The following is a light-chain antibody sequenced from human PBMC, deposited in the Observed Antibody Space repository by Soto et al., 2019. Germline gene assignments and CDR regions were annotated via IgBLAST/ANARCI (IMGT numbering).Light chain of an antibody. J-gene: IGKJ5*01. CDR1: QSVSSY. CDR2: DAS. Sequence: EIVFTQSPATLSLSPGERATLSCRASQSVSSYLAWYQQKPGQAPRLLIYDASNRATGIPDRFSGSGSGTDFTLTISRLEPEDFAVYYCQQHGSSPITFGQGTRLEI. CDR3: QQHGSSPIT. V-gene: IGKV3-20*01.